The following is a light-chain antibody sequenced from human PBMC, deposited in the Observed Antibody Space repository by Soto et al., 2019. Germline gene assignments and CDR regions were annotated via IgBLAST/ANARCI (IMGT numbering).Light chain of an antibody. CDR3: QQYNNLPRV. Sequence: EIVMTQSPATLSVSPGERTTLSCRASQSVSSDLAWYQQKPGQAPRLLIYGASTRATGIPARFSRSGSGTEFTLTISSLQSEDFAVYYCQQYNNLPRVFGPGTKVDIK. J-gene: IGKJ3*01. CDR1: QSVSSD. CDR2: GAS. V-gene: IGKV3-15*01.